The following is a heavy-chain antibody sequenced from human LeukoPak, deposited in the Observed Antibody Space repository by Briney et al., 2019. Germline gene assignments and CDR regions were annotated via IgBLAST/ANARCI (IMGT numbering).Heavy chain of an antibody. CDR3: ARGTPERYSGYDTYFDY. CDR1: GYTFTGYY. D-gene: IGHD5-12*01. V-gene: IGHV1-46*01. Sequence: ASVKVSCKASGYTFTGYYMHWVRQAPGQGLEWMGIINPSGGSTSYAQKFRGRVTMTRDTSTSTVYMELSSLRSEDTAVYYCARGTPERYSGYDTYFDYWGQGTLVTVSS. J-gene: IGHJ4*02. CDR2: INPSGGST.